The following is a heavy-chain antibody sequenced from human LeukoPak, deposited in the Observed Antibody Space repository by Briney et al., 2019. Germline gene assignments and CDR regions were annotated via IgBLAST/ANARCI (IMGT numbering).Heavy chain of an antibody. J-gene: IGHJ6*02. D-gene: IGHD7-27*01. CDR3: ARSRPDWGYYYYYYGMDV. CDR1: GGSISSSSYY. Sequence: SETLSLTCTVFGGSISSSSYYWGWLRQPPGKGLEWIGSTYYSGSTYYNPSLKRRVTISVDTSKNQFSLKLSSVTAADTAVYYCARSRPDWGYYYYYYGMDVWGQGTTVTVSS. V-gene: IGHV4-39*01. CDR2: TYYSGST.